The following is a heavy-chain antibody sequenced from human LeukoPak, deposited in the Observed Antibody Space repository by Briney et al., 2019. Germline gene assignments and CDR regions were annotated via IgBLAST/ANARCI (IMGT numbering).Heavy chain of an antibody. CDR1: GFTFSSYS. Sequence: PGRSLRLSCAASGFTFSSYSMNWVCQAPGKGLEWVSSISSSSSYIYYADSVKGRFTISRDNAKNSLYLQMNSLRAEDTAVYYCARDLLLWFGELEDYWGQGTLVTVSS. J-gene: IGHJ4*02. CDR3: ARDLLLWFGELEDY. D-gene: IGHD3-10*01. V-gene: IGHV3-21*01. CDR2: ISSSSSYI.